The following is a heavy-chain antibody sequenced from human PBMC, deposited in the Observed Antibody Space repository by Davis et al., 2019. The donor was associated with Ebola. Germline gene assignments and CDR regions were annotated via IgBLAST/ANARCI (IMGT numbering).Heavy chain of an antibody. J-gene: IGHJ5*02. V-gene: IGHV1-8*03. CDR3: ARGYCSGVPCYSWFDP. Sequence: ASVKVSCKASGYTFTGYYMHWVRQAPGQGLEWMGWINLNTGNTVYAQRFQDRVTITRNTTITTAYMELNSLTSDDTAVYFCARGYCSGVPCYSWFDPWGQGTLVTVSS. CDR1: GYTFTGYY. CDR2: INLNTGNT. D-gene: IGHD2-15*01.